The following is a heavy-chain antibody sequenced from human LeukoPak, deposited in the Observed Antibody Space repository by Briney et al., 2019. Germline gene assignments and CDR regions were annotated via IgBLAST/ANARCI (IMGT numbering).Heavy chain of an antibody. CDR1: GFTFSTYA. CDR2: ISGSSDTT. V-gene: IGHV3-23*01. CDR3: ANREGGYTYDPFDY. D-gene: IGHD5-18*01. J-gene: IGHJ4*02. Sequence: PGGSLRLSCAASGFTFSTYAMSWVRQAPGRGLEWVSAISGSSDTTHYADSVKGRFTISRDNSKNTLYLQMNSLRAEDTAVYYCANREGGYTYDPFDYWGQGTLVTVSS.